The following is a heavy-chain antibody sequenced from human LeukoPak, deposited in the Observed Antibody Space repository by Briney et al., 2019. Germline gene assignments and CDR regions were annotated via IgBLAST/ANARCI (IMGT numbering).Heavy chain of an antibody. CDR1: GGFFSGYY. J-gene: IGHJ4*02. Sequence: SETLSLTCAVYGGFFSGYYWSWIRQPPGKGLEWIGEINHSGSTNYNPSLKSRVTISVDTSKNQFSLKLSSVTAADTAVYYCARAAGGVDYWGQGTLVTVSS. CDR3: ARAAGGVDY. V-gene: IGHV4-34*01. CDR2: INHSGST.